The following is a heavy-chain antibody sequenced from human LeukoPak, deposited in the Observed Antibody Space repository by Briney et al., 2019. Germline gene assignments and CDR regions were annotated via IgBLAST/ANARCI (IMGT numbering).Heavy chain of an antibody. CDR1: GFTFSSYS. Sequence: GGSLRLSCAASGFTFSSYSMNWVRQAPGKGLEWVSYISSSSSTIYYADSVKGRFTISRDNAKNSLYLQMNSLRDEDTAVYYCAKPGNCSGGSCYLHYFDYWGQGTLVTVSS. CDR3: AKPGNCSGGSCYLHYFDY. D-gene: IGHD2-15*01. CDR2: ISSSSSTI. J-gene: IGHJ4*02. V-gene: IGHV3-48*02.